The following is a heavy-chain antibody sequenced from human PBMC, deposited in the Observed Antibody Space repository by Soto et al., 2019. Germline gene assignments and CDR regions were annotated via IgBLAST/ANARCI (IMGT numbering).Heavy chain of an antibody. CDR3: ASHGDICSGSDCYRYFNY. Sequence: LRLSCAASGFTLSDHYMSWIRQSPGKGLEWVSFSSNSGTFTKYADSVKGRFTISRDNAKSSLYLQMNTLKAEDTAIYYCASHGDICSGSDCYRYFNYWGQGTLVTVSS. CDR1: GFTLSDHY. J-gene: IGHJ4*02. CDR2: SSNSGTFT. D-gene: IGHD5-12*01. V-gene: IGHV3-11*03.